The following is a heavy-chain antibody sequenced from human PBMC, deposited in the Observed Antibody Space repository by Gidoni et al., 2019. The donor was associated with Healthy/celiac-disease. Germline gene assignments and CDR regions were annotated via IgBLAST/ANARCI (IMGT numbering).Heavy chain of an antibody. V-gene: IGHV1-69*01. CDR1: GGTFSSYA. J-gene: IGHJ5*02. CDR3: ARGGDYDYVWGSHENWFDP. CDR2: IIPIFGTA. D-gene: IGHD3-16*01. Sequence: QVQLVQSGAEVKKPGSSVKVSCKASGGTFSSYAIGWVRQAPGQGLEWMGGIIPIFGTANYAQKFQGRVTITADESTSTAYMELSSLRSEDTAVYYCARGGDYDYVWGSHENWFDPWGQGTLVTVSS.